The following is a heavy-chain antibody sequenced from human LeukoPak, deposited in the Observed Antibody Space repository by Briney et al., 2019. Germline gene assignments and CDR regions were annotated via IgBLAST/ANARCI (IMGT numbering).Heavy chain of an antibody. D-gene: IGHD6-13*01. Sequence: PGGSLRLSCAASGFTFNYYWMTWVRQAPGKGLEWVATIKQDGSEKYYADSVRGRFTISRDNGKNSLYLQMNSLRTEDTAVYYCARRYTSSWYSSGYFDYWGQGTLVTVSS. CDR1: GFTFNYYW. CDR2: IKQDGSEK. J-gene: IGHJ4*02. CDR3: ARRYTSSWYSSGYFDY. V-gene: IGHV3-7*01.